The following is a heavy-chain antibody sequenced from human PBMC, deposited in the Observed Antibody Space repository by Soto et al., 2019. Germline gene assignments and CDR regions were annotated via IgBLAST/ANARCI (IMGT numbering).Heavy chain of an antibody. CDR3: ARGKPSGSRFGPRNFFYYGLDV. J-gene: IGHJ6*02. CDR1: SASLGDHY. D-gene: IGHD5-18*01. V-gene: IGHV4-34*02. CDR2: VHPSGST. Sequence: QGQLRQWCAGVLKPSDTLSLTCAVFSASLGDHYWAWIRQSPDKGLEWIGEVHPSGSTDYNPSLKSRLTLSVHTSNNLFSLKGSAVADADKAVYFCARGKPSGSRFGPRNFFYYGLDVWGPGTTVTVSS.